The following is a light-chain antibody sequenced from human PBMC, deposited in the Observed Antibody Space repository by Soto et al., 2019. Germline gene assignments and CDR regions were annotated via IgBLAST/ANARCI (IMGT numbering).Light chain of an antibody. CDR2: GNS. Sequence: QPVLTQPPSGSGAPGQRVTISCTGSSSNIGAGYDVHWYQQLPGTAPKLLIYGNSNRPSGVPDRFSGSKSGTSASLAITGLQAEDEADYYCQSYDSSRSGHAVVGGGTQLTVL. V-gene: IGLV1-40*01. CDR3: QSYDSSRSGHAV. J-gene: IGLJ7*01. CDR1: SSNIGAGYD.